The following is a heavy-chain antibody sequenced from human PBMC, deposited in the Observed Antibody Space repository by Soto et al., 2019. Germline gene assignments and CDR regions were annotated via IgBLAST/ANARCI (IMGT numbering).Heavy chain of an antibody. CDR2: ISSSSSYI. V-gene: IGHV3-21*01. CDR3: ARDAEGSSSWYLYYGMDV. D-gene: IGHD6-13*01. CDR1: GFTFSSYS. J-gene: IGHJ6*02. Sequence: EVQLVESGGGLVKPGGSLRLSCAASGFTFSSYSMNWVRQAPGKGLEWVSSISSSSSYIYYADSVKGRFTISRDNAKNSLYLQMNSLRAEDTAVYYCARDAEGSSSWYLYYGMDVWGQGTTVTVSS.